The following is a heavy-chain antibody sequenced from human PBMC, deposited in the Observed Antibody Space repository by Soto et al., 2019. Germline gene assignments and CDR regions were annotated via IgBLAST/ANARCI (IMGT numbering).Heavy chain of an antibody. V-gene: IGHV1-69*01. CDR2: IIPIFGTT. CDR3: ARGRAKAHFYYGMDV. CDR1: GGTFSGYG. Sequence: QVQMVQSGAEVKKPGSSLKVSCKASGGTFSGYGISWVRQAPGQGLEWMGGIIPIFGTTNYAPNFRDRVTISADEARSTVYMYLSSLRTDDTAVYYCARGRAKAHFYYGMDVSGQGTAVTVSS. J-gene: IGHJ6*02.